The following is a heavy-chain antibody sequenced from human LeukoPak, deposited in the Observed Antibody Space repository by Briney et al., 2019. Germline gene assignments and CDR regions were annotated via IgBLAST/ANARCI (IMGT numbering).Heavy chain of an antibody. CDR2: AYHSGGT. D-gene: IGHD3-9*01. Sequence: PSETLSLTCTVSGDSMRSYYWTWIRQSPGKGLEWIGYAYHSGGTSYNPSLKSRVTISVDTSKNQFSLKLTSVTAADTAMYYCARSVYDWDPRYYMYVWGKGTTVTVSS. CDR3: ARSVYDWDPRYYMYV. J-gene: IGHJ6*03. V-gene: IGHV4-59*01. CDR1: GDSMRSYY.